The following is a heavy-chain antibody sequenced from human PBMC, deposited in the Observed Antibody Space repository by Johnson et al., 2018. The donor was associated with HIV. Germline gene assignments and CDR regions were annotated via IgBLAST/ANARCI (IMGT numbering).Heavy chain of an antibody. J-gene: IGHJ3*02. CDR2: IKSKTDGGTT. D-gene: IGHD1-1*01. V-gene: IGHV3-15*01. CDR3: TTEYNWNDKGGAFDI. CDR1: GFTFSNAW. Sequence: EVQLVESGGGVVQPGRSLRLSCAASGFTFSNAWMSWVRQAPGKGLEWVGRIKSKTDGGTTDYAAPVKGRFTISRDDSKNTLYLQMNSLKTEDTAVYYCTTEYNWNDKGGAFDIWGQGTMVTVSS.